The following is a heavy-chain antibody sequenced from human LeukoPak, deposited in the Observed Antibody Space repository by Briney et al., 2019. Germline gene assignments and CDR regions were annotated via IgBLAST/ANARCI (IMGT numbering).Heavy chain of an antibody. V-gene: IGHV3-30*01. J-gene: IGHJ4*02. Sequence: GGSLRLSCAASGFAFGSHAIHWIRQAPGKGLEWVAVISYHGGDQYYADSVRGRFTISRDNSKSTMYMQMYSLRAEDTAVYYCARDGEDYWGQGTLVTVSS. D-gene: IGHD3-10*01. CDR2: ISYHGGDQ. CDR1: GFAFGSHA. CDR3: ARDGEDY.